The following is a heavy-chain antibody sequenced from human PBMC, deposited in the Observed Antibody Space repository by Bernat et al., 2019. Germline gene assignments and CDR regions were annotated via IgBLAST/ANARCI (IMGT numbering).Heavy chain of an antibody. CDR2: ISGSGNSI. V-gene: IGHV3-23*01. CDR3: ANARAITIVRGALDI. Sequence: EVQLLESGGGLVQPGGSLRLSCAASGFTFSSYAMSWVRQAPGKGLEWVSTISGSGNSIYYADSVKGRFTISRDNSKNTLYLQLNSLRPEDTTVYYCANARAITIVRGALDIWGQGTMVTVSS. CDR1: GFTFSSYA. D-gene: IGHD3-10*01. J-gene: IGHJ3*02.